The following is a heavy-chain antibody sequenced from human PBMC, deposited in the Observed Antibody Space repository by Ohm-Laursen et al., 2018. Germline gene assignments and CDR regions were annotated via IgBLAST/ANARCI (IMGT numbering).Heavy chain of an antibody. Sequence: SVKVSCKVSGYTFTGYYMHWVRQAPGQGLEWMGGIIPIFGTANYAQKFQGRVTITADKSTSTAYMELSSLRSEDTAVYYCAVQTYYYDSSGSRIDYWGQGTLVTVSS. V-gene: IGHV1-69*06. CDR2: IIPIFGTA. D-gene: IGHD3-22*01. CDR3: AVQTYYYDSSGSRIDY. CDR1: GYTFTGYY. J-gene: IGHJ4*02.